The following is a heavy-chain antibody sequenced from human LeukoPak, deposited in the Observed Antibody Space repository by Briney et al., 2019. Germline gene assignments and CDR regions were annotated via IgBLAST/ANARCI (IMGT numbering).Heavy chain of an antibody. V-gene: IGHV4-4*02. Sequence: PSGTLSLTCGVSGGSISSTNWWCWVRQPPGQRLEWIGEISLAGRTDYNPSLNGRVTMSLDESSNQLSLNLTSVTAADTAIYYCSRESGAFCPFGYWGQGTLVIVPS. J-gene: IGHJ4*02. D-gene: IGHD1-26*01. CDR2: ISLAGRT. CDR1: GGSISSTNW. CDR3: SRESGAFCPFGY.